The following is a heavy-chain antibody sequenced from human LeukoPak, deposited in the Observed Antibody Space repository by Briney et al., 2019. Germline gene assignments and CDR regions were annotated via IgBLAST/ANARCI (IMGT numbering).Heavy chain of an antibody. D-gene: IGHD5-24*01. V-gene: IGHV3-30*02. CDR2: IRYDGSNK. J-gene: IGHJ5*02. CDR1: GFTFSSYG. CDR3: AKDRSKDDNWFDP. Sequence: GGSLRLSCAASGFTFSSYGMHWVRQAPGKGLEWVAFIRYDGSNKYYADSVKGRFTISRDNSKNTLYLQMNSLRAEDTAVYYCAKDRSKDDNWFDPWGQGTLVTVSS.